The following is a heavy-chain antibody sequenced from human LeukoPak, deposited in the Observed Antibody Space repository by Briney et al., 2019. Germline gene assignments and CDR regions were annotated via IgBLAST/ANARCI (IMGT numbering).Heavy chain of an antibody. CDR3: AREVPETTVKN. J-gene: IGHJ4*02. CDR1: GYSISSGYY. V-gene: IGHV4-38-2*02. CDR2: IYHSGST. D-gene: IGHD4-11*01. Sequence: PSETLSLTCTVSGYSISSGYYWGWIRQPPGKGLEWIGSIYHSGSTYCNPSLKSRVTISVDTSKNQFSLKLSSVTAADTAVYYCAREVPETTVKNWGQGTLVTVSS.